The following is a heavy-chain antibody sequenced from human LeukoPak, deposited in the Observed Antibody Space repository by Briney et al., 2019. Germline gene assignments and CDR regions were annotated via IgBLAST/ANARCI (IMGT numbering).Heavy chain of an antibody. CDR3: ARDGAAAGPNPFDY. D-gene: IGHD6-13*01. Sequence: GASVKVSCKASGYTFTSYGISWARQAPGQGLEWMGWISAYNGNTNYAQKLQGRVTMTTDTSTSTAYMELRSLRSDDTAVYCCARDGAAAGPNPFDYWGQGTLVTVSS. CDR2: ISAYNGNT. J-gene: IGHJ4*02. CDR1: GYTFTSYG. V-gene: IGHV1-18*01.